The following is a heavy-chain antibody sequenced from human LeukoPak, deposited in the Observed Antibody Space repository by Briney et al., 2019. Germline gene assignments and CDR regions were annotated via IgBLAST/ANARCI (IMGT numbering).Heavy chain of an antibody. V-gene: IGHV3-7*03. Sequence: PGGSLGLSCTSSGSIFSSHWMNWVRQAPGKGPEWVANIKYDGSEQYYVDSVKGRFSISRDNTKNLLYLQMNSLRVEDTAVYYCARDYGWSFANWGQGTLVTVSS. CDR3: ARDYGWSFAN. J-gene: IGHJ4*02. CDR1: GSIFSSHW. CDR2: IKYDGSEQ. D-gene: IGHD3-10*01.